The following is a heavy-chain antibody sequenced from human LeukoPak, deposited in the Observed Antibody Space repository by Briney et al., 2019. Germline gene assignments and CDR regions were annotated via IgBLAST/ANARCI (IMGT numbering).Heavy chain of an antibody. V-gene: IGHV3-7*03. CDR1: GFTFSRYW. D-gene: IGHD1-26*01. Sequence: GGSLRLSCAASGFTFSRYWMSWVRQAPGKGLEWLANIKQDGSEKYYVDSVKGRFTISRDNSKNTLYLQMNSLRAEDTAVYYCAKGLQVVGATIAFDIWGQGTMVTVSS. J-gene: IGHJ3*02. CDR2: IKQDGSEK. CDR3: AKGLQVVGATIAFDI.